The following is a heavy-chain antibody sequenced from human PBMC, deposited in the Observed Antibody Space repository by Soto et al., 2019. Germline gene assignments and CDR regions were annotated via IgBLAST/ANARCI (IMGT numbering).Heavy chain of an antibody. J-gene: IGHJ5*02. CDR1: GFTFSSYG. V-gene: IGHV3-30*18. CDR2: ISYDGSNK. D-gene: IGHD6-19*01. CDR3: AKGRIAVAGDLSSWFDP. Sequence: QVQLVESGGGVVQPGRSLRLSCAASGFTFSSYGMHWVRQAPGKGLEWVAVISYDGSNKYYADSVKGRFTISRDNSKNTLYLQMNSLKAEDTAVYYCAKGRIAVAGDLSSWFDPWGQGTLVTVSS.